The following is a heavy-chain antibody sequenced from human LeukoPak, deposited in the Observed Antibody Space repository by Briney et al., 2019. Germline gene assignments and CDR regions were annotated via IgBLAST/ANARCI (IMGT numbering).Heavy chain of an antibody. D-gene: IGHD3-10*01. CDR3: TKGRGI. CDR1: GGSISSGSYY. V-gene: IGHV4-61*09. Sequence: SETLSLTCTVSGGSISSGSYYWYWIRQPAGKGLEWIGHIYTSGSSNYNPSLKSRVTISVDTSKSQFSLKLTSVTAADTAVYYCTKGRGIWGQGTLVTVSS. J-gene: IGHJ4*02. CDR2: IYTSGSS.